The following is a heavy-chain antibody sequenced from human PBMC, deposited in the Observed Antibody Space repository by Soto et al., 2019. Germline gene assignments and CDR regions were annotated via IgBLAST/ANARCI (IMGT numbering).Heavy chain of an antibody. J-gene: IGHJ6*02. CDR3: ARDREVAAGIGTYYYYYGMDV. D-gene: IGHD2-15*01. Sequence: GSLRLSCAASGFTFSSYWMSWVRQAPGKGLEWVANIKQDGSEKYYVDSVKGRFTISRDNAKNSLYLQMNSLRAEDTAVYYCARDREVAAGIGTYYYYYGMDVWGQGTTVTVSS. CDR2: IKQDGSEK. CDR1: GFTFSSYW. V-gene: IGHV3-7*03.